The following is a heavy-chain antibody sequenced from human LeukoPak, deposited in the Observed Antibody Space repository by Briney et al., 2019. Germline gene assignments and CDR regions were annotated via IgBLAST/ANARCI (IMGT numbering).Heavy chain of an antibody. D-gene: IGHD5-18*01. CDR2: ISYSGGT. CDR3: ARAPERWYSYGSYTYYYMDV. J-gene: IGHJ6*03. CDR1: SESFSGYF. V-gene: IGHV4-59*01. Sequence: PSETLSLTCAIYSESFSGYFWSWIRQPPGKGLEWIGSISYSGGTKYNPSLESRVTISLDTSKNQISLKLSSVTAADTTVYYCARAPERWYSYGSYTYYYMDVWAKGPRSPSP.